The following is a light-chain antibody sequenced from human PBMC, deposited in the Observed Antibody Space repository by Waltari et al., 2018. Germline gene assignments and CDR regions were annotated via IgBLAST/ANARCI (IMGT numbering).Light chain of an antibody. J-gene: IGKJ1*01. V-gene: IGKV3-15*01. CDR2: AAS. CDR3: QQYNFWPQT. CDR1: QGLRSN. Sequence: EIVMTQSPATLSVSPGERATPPCRASQGLRSNLAWYQQKPGQAPRLLMYAASTRATGIPARFSGSGSETEFTLTISSMQSEDFAVYYCQQYNFWPQTFGQGTKVEIK.